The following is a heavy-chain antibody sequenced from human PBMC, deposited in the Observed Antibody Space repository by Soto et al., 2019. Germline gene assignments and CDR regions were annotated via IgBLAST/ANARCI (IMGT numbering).Heavy chain of an antibody. CDR3: ARDSNYDIWTWLGPGYYYYMDV. Sequence: EVQLVESGGGLVKPGGSLRLSCAASGFTFSSYSMNWVRQAPGKGLEWVSSISSSSSYIYYADSVKGRFTIARDNAKNSVQRQMNSLRAEDTAVYYCARDSNYDIWTWLGPGYYYYMDVWGKGTTVTVSS. CDR2: ISSSSSYI. J-gene: IGHJ6*03. V-gene: IGHV3-21*01. D-gene: IGHD3-9*01. CDR1: GFTFSSYS.